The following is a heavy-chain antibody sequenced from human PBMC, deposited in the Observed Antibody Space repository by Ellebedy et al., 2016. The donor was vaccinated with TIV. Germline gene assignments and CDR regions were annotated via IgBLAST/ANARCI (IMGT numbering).Heavy chain of an antibody. V-gene: IGHV3-72*01. CDR3: VRVGRWLQYFDY. D-gene: IGHD5-24*01. Sequence: GESLKISCLTSGFNLNDHYIDWVRQATGKGLEWVGRARSKVARYSTEHAASVKGRFTISRDDSKNSIYLQMNSLKTDDTAVYYCVRVGRWLQYFDYWGQGILVTVSS. J-gene: IGHJ4*02. CDR2: ARSKVARYST. CDR1: GFNLNDHY.